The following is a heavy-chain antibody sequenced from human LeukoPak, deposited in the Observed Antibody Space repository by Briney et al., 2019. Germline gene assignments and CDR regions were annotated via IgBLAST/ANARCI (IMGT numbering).Heavy chain of an antibody. CDR2: IYSGGST. Sequence: GGSLRLSCVASGFTFSSNYMSWVRQAPGKGLEWVSVIYSGGSTYYADSVKGRFTISRDNSKNTLYLQMNSLRAEDTAVYYCARMSSGWSRAFDIWGQGTMVTVSS. D-gene: IGHD6-19*01. CDR1: GFTFSSNY. J-gene: IGHJ3*02. CDR3: ARMSSGWSRAFDI. V-gene: IGHV3-66*02.